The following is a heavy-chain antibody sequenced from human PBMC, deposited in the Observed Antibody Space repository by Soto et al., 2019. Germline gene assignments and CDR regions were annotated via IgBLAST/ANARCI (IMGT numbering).Heavy chain of an antibody. D-gene: IGHD4-17*01. CDR2: INAGNGNT. J-gene: IGHJ6*03. Sequence: ASVKVSCKASGYTFTSYAMHWVRQAPGQRLEWMGWINAGNGNTKYSQKFQGRVTITRDTSASTAYMELSSLRSEDTAVYYCARAGSTVTTLVYYYYYYMDVWGKGTTVTVSS. V-gene: IGHV1-3*01. CDR3: ARAGSTVTTLVYYYYYYMDV. CDR1: GYTFTSYA.